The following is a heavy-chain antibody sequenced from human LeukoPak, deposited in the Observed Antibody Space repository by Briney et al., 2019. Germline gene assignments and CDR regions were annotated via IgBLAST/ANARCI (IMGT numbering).Heavy chain of an antibody. D-gene: IGHD3-10*01. J-gene: IGHJ4*02. CDR2: MNPNSGNT. CDR1: GYTFTSYD. Sequence: ASVKVSCKASGYTFTSYDINWVRQATGQGLEWMGWMNPNSGNTGYAQKFQGRVTMTRNTSITTAYMELSSLTSEDTAVYYCARGEVRHGLGSYYSVDYWGQGTLVTVSS. CDR3: ARGEVRHGLGSYYSVDY. V-gene: IGHV1-8*01.